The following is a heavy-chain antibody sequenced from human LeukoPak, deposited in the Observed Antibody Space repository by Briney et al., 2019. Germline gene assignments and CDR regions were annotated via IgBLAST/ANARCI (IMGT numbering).Heavy chain of an antibody. V-gene: IGHV1-18*01. CDR3: ARATVVTYYYYYGMDV. CDR2: ISAYNGNT. J-gene: IGHJ6*02. D-gene: IGHD4-23*01. CDR1: GYTFTSYG. Sequence: ASVKVSCKASGYTFTSYGISWVRQAPGQGLEWMGWISAYNGNTNYAQKLQGRVTMTTDTSTSTAYMELSSLRSEDTAVYYCARATVVTYYYYYGMDVWGQGTTVTVSS.